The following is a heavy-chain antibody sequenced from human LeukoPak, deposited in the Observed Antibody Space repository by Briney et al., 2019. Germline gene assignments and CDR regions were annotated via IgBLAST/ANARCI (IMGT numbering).Heavy chain of an antibody. CDR1: GFTFSSYG. CDR2: ISYDGSNK. J-gene: IGHJ4*02. CDR3: AKDACSSTSCYDPLRYFDY. Sequence: PGRSLRLSCAASGFTFSSYGMHWVRQAPGKGLEWVAVISYDGSNKYYADSMKGRFTISRDNSKNTLYLQMNSLRAEDTAVYYCAKDACSSTSCYDPLRYFDYWGQGTLVTVSS. V-gene: IGHV3-30*18. D-gene: IGHD2-2*01.